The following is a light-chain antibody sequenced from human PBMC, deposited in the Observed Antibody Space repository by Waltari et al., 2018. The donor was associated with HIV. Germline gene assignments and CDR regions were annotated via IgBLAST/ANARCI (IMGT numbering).Light chain of an antibody. CDR3: GTWDSNLSVVL. V-gene: IGLV1-51*01. CDR1: DSDIGNNY. Sequence: SVLTQPPSLSAAPGQKVTISCYGSDSDIGNNYVSWYQQLPETAPKLLIHENNKRPPGIPDRFSGSKSGTSATLAITGLQTGDEADYFCGTWDSNLSVVLFGGGTKLTVL. J-gene: IGLJ2*01. CDR2: ENN.